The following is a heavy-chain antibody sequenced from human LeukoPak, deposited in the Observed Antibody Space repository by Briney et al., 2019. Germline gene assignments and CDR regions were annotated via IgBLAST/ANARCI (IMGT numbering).Heavy chain of an antibody. CDR2: MRATSGIT. Sequence: GGSLRLSCAASGFSIYNYAMIWVRQAPGKGLEWVSDMRATSGITYYADSVKGRFTISRDNSKNTLYLQMNSLRAEDTAVYYCAKGLKAYFDWLFAFDIWGQGTMVTVSS. CDR3: AKGLKAYFDWLFAFDI. J-gene: IGHJ3*02. CDR1: GFSIYNYA. D-gene: IGHD3-9*01. V-gene: IGHV3-23*01.